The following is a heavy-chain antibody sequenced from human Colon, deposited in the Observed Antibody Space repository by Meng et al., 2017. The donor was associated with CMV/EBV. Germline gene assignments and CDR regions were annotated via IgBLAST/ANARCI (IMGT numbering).Heavy chain of an antibody. CDR1: GYTFTSYD. Sequence: ASVKVSCKASGYTFTSYDINWVRQAPGQGLEWMGWINPNSGDANYARTFLGRVTMTADTSISTVYMELRGLRSGDTAVYYCAREGTYASSSGLGLWGPGALVTVSS. CDR2: INPNSGDA. J-gene: IGHJ4*02. V-gene: IGHV1-2*02. D-gene: IGHD3-16*01. CDR3: AREGTYASSSGLGL.